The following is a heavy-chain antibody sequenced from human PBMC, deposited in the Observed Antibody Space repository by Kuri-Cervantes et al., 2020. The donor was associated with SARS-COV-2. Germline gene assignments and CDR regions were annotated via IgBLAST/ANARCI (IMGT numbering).Heavy chain of an antibody. J-gene: IGHJ4*02. Sequence: GGSLRLSCVASGFTFSAYTLNWVRQAPGKGLEWVANIKQDGSEKYYVDSVKGRFTISRDNAKNSLYLQMNSLRAEDTAVYYCAREGELGYFDYWGQGTLVTVSS. D-gene: IGHD7-27*01. CDR1: GFTFSAYT. V-gene: IGHV3-7*01. CDR3: AREGELGYFDY. CDR2: IKQDGSEK.